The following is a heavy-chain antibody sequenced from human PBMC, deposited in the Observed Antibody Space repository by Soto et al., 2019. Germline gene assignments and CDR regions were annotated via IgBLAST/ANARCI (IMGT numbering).Heavy chain of an antibody. V-gene: IGHV3-11*04. J-gene: IGHJ4*02. D-gene: IGHD1-1*01. Sequence: PGGSMRLSCAVSGFTFSDFDMSWIRQVPGKGPEWVSRMGSDGSATSYTEAVKGRFTISRDNAKNSLYLQMNSLRAEDTAVYYCARGVETYYFDYWGQGTPVTVSS. CDR2: MGSDGSAT. CDR1: GFTFSDFD. CDR3: ARGVETYYFDY.